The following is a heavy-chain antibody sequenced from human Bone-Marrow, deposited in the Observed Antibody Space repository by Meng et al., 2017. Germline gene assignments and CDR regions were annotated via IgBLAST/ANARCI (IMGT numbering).Heavy chain of an antibody. CDR1: GFTFSSYA. D-gene: IGHD6-13*01. J-gene: IGHJ6*01. Sequence: GGSLRLSCAASGFTFSSYAMHWVRQAPGKGLEWVAVISYDGSNKYYADSVKGRFTISRDNSKNTLYLQMNSLRAEDTAVYYCARGIPGIAAAGPEYYYYYGMDVWGQGTTVT. V-gene: IGHV3-30*01. CDR3: ARGIPGIAAAGPEYYYYYGMDV. CDR2: ISYDGSNK.